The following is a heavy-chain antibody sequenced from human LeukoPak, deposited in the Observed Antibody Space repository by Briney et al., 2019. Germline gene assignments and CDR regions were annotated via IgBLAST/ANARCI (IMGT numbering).Heavy chain of an antibody. V-gene: IGHV1-2*02. J-gene: IGHJ4*02. Sequence: ASVKVSCKASGYTFTGYYMHWVRQAPGQGLEWMGWINPNSGGTNYAQRFQGSVTMTRDTSISTAYMELSSLRSDDTAVYFCARTPNYFDSSGSYDHWGQGTLVTVSS. D-gene: IGHD3-22*01. CDR1: GYTFTGYY. CDR3: ARTPNYFDSSGSYDH. CDR2: INPNSGGT.